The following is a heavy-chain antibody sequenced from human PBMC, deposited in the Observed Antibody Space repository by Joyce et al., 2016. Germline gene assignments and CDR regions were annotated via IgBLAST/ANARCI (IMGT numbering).Heavy chain of an antibody. D-gene: IGHD6-13*01. CDR2: IHHIGRT. V-gene: IGHV4-4*02. J-gene: IGHJ4*02. CDR3: TKNAAYYLDF. CDR1: SYSVTSDNW. Sequence: QVHLQESGPGLVEPSGTLSVTCTISSYSVTSDNWWSWVRQSPANGLEWNGEIHHIGRTTYNPSLKSRVSMSVDKTKNQLSLTLNSVTAADSASYYCTKNAAYYLDFWGRGTLVTVSS.